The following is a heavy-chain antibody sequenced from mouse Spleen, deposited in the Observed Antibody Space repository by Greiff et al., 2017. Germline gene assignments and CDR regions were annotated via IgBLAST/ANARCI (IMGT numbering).Heavy chain of an antibody. CDR1: GYTFTSYW. Sequence: QVQLQQPGAELVMPGASVKLSCKASGYTFTSYWMHWVKQRPGQGLEWIGEIDPSDSYTNYNQKFKGKATLTVDKSSSTAYMQLSSLTSEDSAVYYCARWLHRIYYAMDYWGQGTSVTVSS. V-gene: IGHV1-69*01. CDR2: IDPSDSYT. J-gene: IGHJ4*01. D-gene: IGHD2-2*01. CDR3: ARWLHRIYYAMDY.